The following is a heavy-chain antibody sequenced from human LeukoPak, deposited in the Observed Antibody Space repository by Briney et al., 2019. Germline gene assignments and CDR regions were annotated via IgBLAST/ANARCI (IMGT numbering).Heavy chain of an antibody. CDR3: ARHNWHGPQRLDAFDI. CDR2: IYYSGST. V-gene: IGHV4-39*01. Sequence: SETLSLTCTVSGGSISSSSYYWGWIRQPPGKGLEWIGSIYYSGSTYYNPSLKSRVTISVDTSKNQFSLKLSSVTAADTAVYYCARHNWHGPQRLDAFDIWGQGTMVTVSS. CDR1: GGSISSSSYY. J-gene: IGHJ3*02.